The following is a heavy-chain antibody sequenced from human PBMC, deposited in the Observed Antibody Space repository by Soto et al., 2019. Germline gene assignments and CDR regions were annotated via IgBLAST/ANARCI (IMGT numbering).Heavy chain of an antibody. V-gene: IGHV3-20*04. J-gene: IGHJ4*02. Sequence: AGGSLRLSCAASGFTFDDYGMSWVRQAPGKGLEWVSGINWNGGSTGYADSVKGRFTISRDNAKNSLYLQMNSLRAEDTALYYCAKDIGHDFWSGYYYFDYWGQGTLVTVSS. CDR2: INWNGGST. D-gene: IGHD3-3*01. CDR3: AKDIGHDFWSGYYYFDY. CDR1: GFTFDDYG.